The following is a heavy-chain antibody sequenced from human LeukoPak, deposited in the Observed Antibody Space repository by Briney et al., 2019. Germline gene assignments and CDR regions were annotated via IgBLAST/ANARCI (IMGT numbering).Heavy chain of an antibody. CDR1: GYTFTGYY. CDR2: INRNSGGT. Sequence: ASVKVSCKASGYTFTGYYMHWVRQAPGQGLEWMGWINRNSGGTNYAQKFQGRVTMTRDTSISTAYMELSRLRSDDTAVYYCARALYDFWSGYQPAAFDTWGQGTMVTVSS. J-gene: IGHJ3*02. D-gene: IGHD3-3*01. V-gene: IGHV1-2*02. CDR3: ARALYDFWSGYQPAAFDT.